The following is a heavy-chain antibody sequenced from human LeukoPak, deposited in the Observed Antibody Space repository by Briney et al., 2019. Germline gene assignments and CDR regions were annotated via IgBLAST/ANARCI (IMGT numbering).Heavy chain of an antibody. CDR3: ARGNRPYEEGDY. CDR2: INQGGSHN. J-gene: IGHJ4*02. V-gene: IGHV3-7*01. D-gene: IGHD5-12*01. CDR1: GFTFSRHW. Sequence: GGSLRLSCAASGFTFSRHWMTWVRQAPGRGLEWVGNINQGGSHNFCVGSVKGRFTISRDNGKNSVYLQMNNLRGEDTAVYYCARGNRPYEEGDYWGQGILVTVSS.